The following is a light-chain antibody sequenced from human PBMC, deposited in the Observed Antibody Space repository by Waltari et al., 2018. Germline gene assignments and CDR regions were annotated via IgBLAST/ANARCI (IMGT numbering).Light chain of an antibody. J-gene: IGLJ2*01. Sequence: QSALTQPASVSGSPGQSITISCTGSSSDVGGDDSVSWYEDHPGQAPKVIIYDVDKRPSVVSDRFSGSKSGNTASLTISGLQAEDEATFYCSSQSTKNEVIFGGGTKVTVL. CDR1: SSDVGGDDS. CDR3: SSQSTKNEVI. CDR2: DVD. V-gene: IGLV2-14*03.